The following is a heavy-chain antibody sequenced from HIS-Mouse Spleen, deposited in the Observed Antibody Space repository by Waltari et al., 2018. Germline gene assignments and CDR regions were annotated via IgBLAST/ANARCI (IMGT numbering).Heavy chain of an antibody. CDR3: ATCEGSGGNSGLGQDAFDI. D-gene: IGHD2-21*02. J-gene: IGHJ3*02. Sequence: QVQLVQSGAEVKKPGASVKVSCKVSGYTLPELSMHWVRQAPGKGLEWMGGFDPEDGETIYAQKFQGRVTMTEDTSTDTAYMELSSLRSEDTAVYYCATCEGSGGNSGLGQDAFDIWGQGTMVTVSS. CDR1: GYTLPELS. CDR2: FDPEDGET. V-gene: IGHV1-24*01.